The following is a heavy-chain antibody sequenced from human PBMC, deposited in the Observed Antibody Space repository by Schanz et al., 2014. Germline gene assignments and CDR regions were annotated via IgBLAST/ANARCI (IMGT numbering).Heavy chain of an antibody. CDR2: ISFSGNTI. Sequence: EVQLLESGGTVVQPGGSLRVSCAASGFVFRTFAMYWVRQAPGKGLEWISYISFSGNTIYYADSVKGRFTISRDNAKNSVFLQMNRLRAEDTAVYYCATEGPRGTRHPINYYYAMDNWGQGTKVTV. V-gene: IGHV3-48*01. D-gene: IGHD6-6*01. CDR3: ATEGPRGTRHPINYYYAMDN. CDR1: GFVFRTFA. J-gene: IGHJ6*02.